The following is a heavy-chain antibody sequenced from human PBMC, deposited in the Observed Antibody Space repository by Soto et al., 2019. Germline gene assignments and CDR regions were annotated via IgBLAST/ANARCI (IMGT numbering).Heavy chain of an antibody. CDR1: GFTFSSDA. V-gene: IGHV3-23*01. J-gene: IGHJ6*02. CDR2: ISGSGGST. CDR3: AKGGYDYGYYYYGMDV. D-gene: IGHD5-12*01. Sequence: GGSLRLSCAASGFTFSSDAMSWVRRAPGKGLEWVSAISGSGGSTYYADSVKGRFTISRDNSKNTLYLQMNSLRAEDTAVYYCAKGGYDYGYYYYGMDVWGQGTTVTVSS.